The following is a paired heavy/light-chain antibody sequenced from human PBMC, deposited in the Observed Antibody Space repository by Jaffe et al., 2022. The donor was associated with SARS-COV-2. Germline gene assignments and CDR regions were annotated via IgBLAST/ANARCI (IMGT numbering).Heavy chain of an antibody. Sequence: QVTLKESGPVLVKPTETLTLTCTVSGFSLSNARMGVSWIRQPPGKALEWLAHIFSNDEKSYSTSLKSRLTISKDTSKSQVVLTMTNMDPVDTATYYCARVSVVPAAILLNPRNYYYGMDVWGQGTTVTVSS. V-gene: IGHV2-26*01. CDR3: ARVSVVPAAILLNPRNYYYGMDV. J-gene: IGHJ6*02. D-gene: IGHD2-2*02. CDR2: IFSNDEK. CDR1: GFSLSNARMG.
Light chain of an antibody. CDR2: AAS. CDR3: QQSYSTPPDT. J-gene: IGKJ2*01. CDR1: QSISSY. Sequence: DIQMTQSPSSLSASVGDRVTITCRASQSISSYLNWYQQKPGKAPKLLIYAASSLQSGVPSRFSGSGSGTDFTLTISSLQPEDFATYYCQQSYSTPPDTFGQGTKLEIK. V-gene: IGKV1-39*01.